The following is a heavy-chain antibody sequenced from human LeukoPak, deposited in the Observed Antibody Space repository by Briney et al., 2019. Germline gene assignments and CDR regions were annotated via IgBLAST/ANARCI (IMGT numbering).Heavy chain of an antibody. CDR3: ARRGPYYDILTGPMDV. CDR1: GYTFTGYY. Sequence: ASVKVPCKASGYTFTGYYMHWVRQAPGQGLEWMGWINPNSGGTNYAQKFQGRVTMTRDTSISTAYMELSRLRSDDTAVYYCARRGPYYDILTGPMDVWGQGTTVTVSS. J-gene: IGHJ6*02. D-gene: IGHD3-9*01. V-gene: IGHV1-2*02. CDR2: INPNSGGT.